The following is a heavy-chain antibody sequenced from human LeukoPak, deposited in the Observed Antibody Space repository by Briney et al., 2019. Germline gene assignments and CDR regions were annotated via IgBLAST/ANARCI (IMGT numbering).Heavy chain of an antibody. Sequence: ASVKVSCKASGYTFTSYYMHWVRQAPGQGLEWMGIINHSGGSTSYAQKFQGRVTMTRDMSTSTVYMELSSLRSEDTAVYYCARDSGLPVAYYDFWSGSRLRLSAFDIWGQGTMVTVSS. CDR2: INHSGGST. J-gene: IGHJ3*02. CDR1: GYTFTSYY. CDR3: ARDSGLPVAYYDFWSGSRLRLSAFDI. V-gene: IGHV1-46*01. D-gene: IGHD3-3*01.